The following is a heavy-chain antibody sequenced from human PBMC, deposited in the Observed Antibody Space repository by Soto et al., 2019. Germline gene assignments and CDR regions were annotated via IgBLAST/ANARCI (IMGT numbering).Heavy chain of an antibody. Sequence: GGSLRLSCAASGFTFSSYGMHWVRQAPGKGLEWVAVISYDGSNKYYADSVKGRFTISRDNSKNTLYLQMNSLRAEDTAVYYCARDTRLSHYDFWSDVLPPDYGMDVWGQGTTVTVSS. V-gene: IGHV3-30*03. J-gene: IGHJ6*02. CDR2: ISYDGSNK. CDR1: GFTFSSYG. D-gene: IGHD3-3*01. CDR3: ARDTRLSHYDFWSDVLPPDYGMDV.